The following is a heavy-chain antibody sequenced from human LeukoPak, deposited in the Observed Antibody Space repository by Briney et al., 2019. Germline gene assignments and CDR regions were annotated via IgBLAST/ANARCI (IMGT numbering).Heavy chain of an antibody. V-gene: IGHV1-69*05. D-gene: IGHD5-18*01. Sequence: SVKVSCKASGGTLSSYAISWGRQAPGQGLEWMGRIIPIFGTANYAQQFQGRVTITTDESTSTAYMELSSLRSEDTAVYYCSRGAMAADFDYWGQGTLVTVSS. CDR1: GGTLSSYA. J-gene: IGHJ4*02. CDR2: IIPIFGTA. CDR3: SRGAMAADFDY.